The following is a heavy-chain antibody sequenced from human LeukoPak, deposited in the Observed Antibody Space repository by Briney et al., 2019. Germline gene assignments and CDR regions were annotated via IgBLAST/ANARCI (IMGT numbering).Heavy chain of an antibody. J-gene: IGHJ4*02. V-gene: IGHV1-46*01. Sequence: APVKVSCKASGYTFTSYYMHWVRQAPGQGLEWMGIINPSGGSTSYAQKFQGRVTMTRDTSTSTVYMELSSLRSEDTAVYYCARDRGDIVVVVAATALDYWGQGTLVTVSS. CDR2: INPSGGST. D-gene: IGHD2-15*01. CDR1: GYTFTSYY. CDR3: ARDRGDIVVVVAATALDY.